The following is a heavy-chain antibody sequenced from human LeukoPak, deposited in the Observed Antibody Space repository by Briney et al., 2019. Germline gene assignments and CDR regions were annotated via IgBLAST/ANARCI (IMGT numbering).Heavy chain of an antibody. CDR1: GFTFSSYW. Sequence: PGGSLRLSCAASGFTFSSYWMQWVRQAPGKGLVWVSRINSDGSSASYADSVKGRFTISRDNAKNTLYLQMNSLRAEDTAVYYCARHLTYGGCNSWGQGTLVTVSS. V-gene: IGHV3-74*01. CDR3: ARHLTYGGCNS. CDR2: INSDGSSA. D-gene: IGHD4-23*01. J-gene: IGHJ4*02.